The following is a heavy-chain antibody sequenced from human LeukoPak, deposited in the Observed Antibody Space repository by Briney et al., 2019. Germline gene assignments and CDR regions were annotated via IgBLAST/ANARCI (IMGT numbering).Heavy chain of an antibody. D-gene: IGHD3-10*01. Sequence: PGGSLRLSCAAPGFTFSNYAMSWVRQAPGKGLEWVSDISGSGGSTYYADSVKGRFTISRDNSKNTLFLQIYSLRAEDTAVYYCAKDQTTMVRGVNHDWGQGTLVIVSS. CDR1: GFTFSNYA. CDR2: ISGSGGST. V-gene: IGHV3-23*01. J-gene: IGHJ4*02. CDR3: AKDQTTMVRGVNHD.